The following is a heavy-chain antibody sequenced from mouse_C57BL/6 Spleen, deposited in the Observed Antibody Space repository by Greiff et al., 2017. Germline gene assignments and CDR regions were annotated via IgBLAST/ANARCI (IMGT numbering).Heavy chain of an antibody. Sequence: EVKLVESGGGLVQPKGSLKLSCAASGFSFNTYAMNWVRQAPGKGLEWVARIRSKSNNYATYYADSVKDRFTISRDDSESMLYLQMNNLKTEDTAMYYCVRHLYDGYYAGYYAMDYWGQGTSVTVSS. CDR3: VRHLYDGYYAGYYAMDY. J-gene: IGHJ4*01. V-gene: IGHV10-1*01. CDR1: GFSFNTYA. D-gene: IGHD2-3*01. CDR2: IRSKSNNYAT.